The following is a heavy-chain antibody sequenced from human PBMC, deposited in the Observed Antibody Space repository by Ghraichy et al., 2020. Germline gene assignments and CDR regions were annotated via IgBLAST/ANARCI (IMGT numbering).Heavy chain of an antibody. CDR2: IYHSGST. Sequence: LSLTCAVSGGSISSAGYSWSWIRQPPGKGLEWIGYIYHSGSTYYNPSLKSRVTISVDGSKNQFSLKLTSMTAADTAVYYCARVFMRYYDISGYYGYFDYWGQGTLVTVSS. CDR1: GGSISSAGYS. D-gene: IGHD3-22*01. CDR3: ARVFMRYYDISGYYGYFDY. J-gene: IGHJ4*02. V-gene: IGHV4-30-2*01.